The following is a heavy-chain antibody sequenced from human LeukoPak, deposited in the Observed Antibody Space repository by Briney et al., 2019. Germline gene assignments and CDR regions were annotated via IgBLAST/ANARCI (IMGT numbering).Heavy chain of an antibody. CDR2: IWYDGSNK. CDR1: GFTFSSYG. D-gene: IGHD3-9*01. J-gene: IGHJ6*02. Sequence: AGGSLRLSCAASGFTFSSYGMHWVRQAPGKGLEWVAVIWYDGSNKYYADSVKGRFTISRDNSKNTLYLQMNSLRAEDTAVYYCAKDQGLTGSWGMDVWGQGTTVTVSS. V-gene: IGHV3-33*06. CDR3: AKDQGLTGSWGMDV.